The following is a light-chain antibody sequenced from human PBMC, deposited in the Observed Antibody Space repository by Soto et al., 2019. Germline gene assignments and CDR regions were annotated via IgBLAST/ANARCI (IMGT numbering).Light chain of an antibody. CDR2: VAS. CDR1: QSVSSY. J-gene: IGKJ4*01. Sequence: EIVLTQSPATLSLSPGERATLSCRASQSVSSYLAWYQQKPGQAPRLLIYVASNRATGIPARFSGSGSGTDFTLTISSLEPEDFAVYYCQQRSNWPPGPLTFGGGTKVEIK. CDR3: QQRSNWPPGPLT. V-gene: IGKV3-11*01.